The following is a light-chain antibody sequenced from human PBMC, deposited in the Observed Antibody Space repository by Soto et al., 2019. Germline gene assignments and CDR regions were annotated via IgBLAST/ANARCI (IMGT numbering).Light chain of an antibody. CDR1: SSDVGGYNY. Sequence: QSVLTQPPSASGSPGQSVAISCTGTSSDVGGYNYVSWYQRHPGKAPKLIIYEVNKRPSGVPDRFSCSKSGNTASLTVSGLQAEDEAEYYCSSCAGSDKLVFGGGTKLTVL. CDR2: EVN. V-gene: IGLV2-8*01. J-gene: IGLJ3*02. CDR3: SSCAGSDKLV.